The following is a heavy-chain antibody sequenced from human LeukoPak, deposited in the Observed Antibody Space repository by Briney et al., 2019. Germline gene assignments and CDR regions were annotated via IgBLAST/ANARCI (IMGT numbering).Heavy chain of an antibody. V-gene: IGHV1-18*01. CDR3: ARDQAATNTQVRFCLD. Sequence: ASVKVSCKASGYTFTSYGISWVRQAPGQGLEWMGWISAYNGNTNFAQKLQGRVTMTTDTSTSTAYMDLRSLRSDDAAVYYCARDQAATNTQVRFCLDWGQGTLVTVSS. J-gene: IGHJ4*02. CDR1: GYTFTSYG. CDR2: ISAYNGNT. D-gene: IGHD3-9*01.